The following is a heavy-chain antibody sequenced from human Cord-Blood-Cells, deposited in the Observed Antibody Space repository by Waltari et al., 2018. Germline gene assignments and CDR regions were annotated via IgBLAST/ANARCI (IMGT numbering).Heavy chain of an antibody. CDR2: FVMAVDT. CDR1: GFTFSSYD. D-gene: IGHD6-6*01. J-gene: IGHJ4*02. Sequence: EVQLVESGGGLVQPGGSLRLSCAASGFTFSSYDMNWVGPATGKGWDGVSVFVMAVDTYYPGAVKGRFTISRENAKNSLYLQMNSLRAGDTAVYYCARVGQLGFDYWGQGTLVTVSS. CDR3: ARVGQLGFDY. V-gene: IGHV3-13*01.